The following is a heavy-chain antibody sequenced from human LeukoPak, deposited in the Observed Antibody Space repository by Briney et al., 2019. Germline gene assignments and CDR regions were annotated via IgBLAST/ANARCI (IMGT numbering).Heavy chain of an antibody. V-gene: IGHV3-48*03. D-gene: IGHD3-22*01. CDR3: ARDNDSSGSYFY. CDR2: ISPSGTTI. J-gene: IGHJ4*02. CDR1: GFTFSSFE. Sequence: GGSLRLSCAASGFTFSSFEMDWVRQAPGKGLEWVSYISPSGTTIYYADSVKGRFTISRDNAKNSLSLQMNSLRAEDTAVYYCARDNDSSGSYFYWGQGTLVTVSS.